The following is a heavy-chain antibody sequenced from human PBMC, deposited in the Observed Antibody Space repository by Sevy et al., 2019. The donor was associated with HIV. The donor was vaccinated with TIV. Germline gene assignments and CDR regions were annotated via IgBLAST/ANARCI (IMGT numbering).Heavy chain of an antibody. CDR3: ARANVVQGYFDY. Sequence: SETLSLTCTVSGGSISTYYWSWIRQPPGKGLEWIGYMYYSGSTSYNPSLKSRVTISLGKSKNQFSLKLNSVTAADTAVYFCARANVVQGYFDYWGQGTPVTVSS. V-gene: IGHV4-59*01. CDR2: MYYSGST. D-gene: IGHD2-15*01. CDR1: GGSISTYY. J-gene: IGHJ4*02.